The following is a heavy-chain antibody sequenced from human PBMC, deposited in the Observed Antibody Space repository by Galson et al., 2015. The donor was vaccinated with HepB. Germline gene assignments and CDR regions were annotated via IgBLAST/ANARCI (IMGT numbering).Heavy chain of an antibody. D-gene: IGHD6-13*01. CDR3: ARVSSSSWYSLLDY. J-gene: IGHJ4*02. CDR1: GYTFTSYG. CDR2: ISAYNDNT. V-gene: IGHV1-18*01. Sequence: SVKVSCKASGYTFTSYGISWVRQAPGQGLEWMGWISAYNDNTNYAQKLQGRVTMTTDTSTSTAYMELRSLRSDDTAVYYCARVSSSSWYSLLDYWGQGTLVTVSS.